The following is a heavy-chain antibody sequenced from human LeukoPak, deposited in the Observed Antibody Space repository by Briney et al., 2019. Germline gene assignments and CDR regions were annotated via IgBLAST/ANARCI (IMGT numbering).Heavy chain of an antibody. CDR1: GGSMSSYY. CDR2: TYYSGNT. CDR3: ARQSGGGSYYYFDY. D-gene: IGHD1-26*01. J-gene: IGHJ4*02. Sequence: PSETLSLTCTVSGGSMSSYYWSWIRQPPGKGLEWIGYTYYSGNTNCNPSLKSRVTISLDTSKTQFSLKLTSVTAADTAVYYCARQSGGGSYYYFDYWGQGTLVTVSS. V-gene: IGHV4-59*08.